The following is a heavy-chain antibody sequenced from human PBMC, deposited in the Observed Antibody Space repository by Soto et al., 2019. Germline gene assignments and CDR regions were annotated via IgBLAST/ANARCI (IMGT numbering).Heavy chain of an antibody. J-gene: IGHJ6*02. V-gene: IGHV1-18*01. CDR2: ISAYNGNT. CDR1: GYTFTSYG. D-gene: IGHD2-2*01. CDR3: ARLYCISTSCYLGMDV. Sequence: GASVKVSCKASGYTFTSYGISWVRQAPGQGLEWMGWISAYNGNTNYAQKLRGRVTMTTDTSTSTAYMELRSLRSDDTAVYYCARLYCISTSCYLGMDVLGQKTTVTVSS.